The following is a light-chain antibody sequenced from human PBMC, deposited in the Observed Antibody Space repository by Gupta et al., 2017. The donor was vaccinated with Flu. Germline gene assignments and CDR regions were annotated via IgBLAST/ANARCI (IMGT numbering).Light chain of an antibody. CDR2: DDS. CDR1: GVGSKT. Sequence: SSVLTQPPSVSVAPGQTATVTCGGNGVGSKTVHWYQQTPGQAPVLVFHDDSDRPSGIPERFSGSNSGTTAKLTITSVEAGDEADYYCQVWDDKNDHYGFGTGTRVTVL. V-gene: IGLV3-21*02. CDR3: QVWDDKNDHYG. J-gene: IGLJ1*01.